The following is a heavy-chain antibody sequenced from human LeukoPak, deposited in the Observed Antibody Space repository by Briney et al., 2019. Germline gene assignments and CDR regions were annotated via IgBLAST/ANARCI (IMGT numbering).Heavy chain of an antibody. CDR1: GFTFSSYA. CDR3: AKALQWELLFPH. D-gene: IGHD1-26*01. J-gene: IGHJ4*02. Sequence: GGSLRLSCAASGFTFSSYAMSWVRQAPGKGLEWVSAISGSGGSTYYADSVKGRFTISRDNSKNTLYLRMNSLRAEDTAVYYCAKALQWELLFPHWGQGTLVTVSS. CDR2: ISGSGGST. V-gene: IGHV3-23*01.